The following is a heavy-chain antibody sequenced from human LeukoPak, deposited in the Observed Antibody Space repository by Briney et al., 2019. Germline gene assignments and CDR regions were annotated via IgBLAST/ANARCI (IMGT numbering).Heavy chain of an antibody. CDR1: GFTVSSNY. Sequence: PGGSLRLSCAASGFTVSSNYMSWVRQAPGKGLEWVSVIYSGGSTYYADSVKGRFTVSRDNSRNTLYLQMNSLRAEDTAVYYCASSSVYRYSGSYAFDIWGQGTTVTVSS. V-gene: IGHV3-53*01. D-gene: IGHD1-26*01. CDR3: ASSSVYRYSGSYAFDI. CDR2: IYSGGST. J-gene: IGHJ3*02.